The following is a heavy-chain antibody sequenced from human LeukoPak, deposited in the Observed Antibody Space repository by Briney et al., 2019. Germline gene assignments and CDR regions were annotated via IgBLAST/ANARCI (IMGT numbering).Heavy chain of an antibody. D-gene: IGHD1-1*01. CDR2: IYYSGST. V-gene: IGHV4-59*08. CDR1: GGSISSYY. J-gene: IGHJ4*02. CDR3: ARLVGNDFDY. Sequence: SETLSLTCTVSGGSISSYYWSWIRQPPGKGLEWIGYIYYSGSTNYNPSLKSRVTISVDTSKNQFSLKLSSVTAADTAVYYCARLVGNDFDYWGQGTLVTVSS.